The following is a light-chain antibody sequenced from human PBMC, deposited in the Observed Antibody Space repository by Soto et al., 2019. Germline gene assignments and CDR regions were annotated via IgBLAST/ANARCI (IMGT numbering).Light chain of an antibody. V-gene: IGKV3-11*01. CDR3: QPRSNWRWT. Sequence: EIVLTQSPATLSLSPGERATLSCMASQSVSSYLAWYQQKPGQAPRLLIYDASNRATGIPARFSGSGSGTDFTLTISSLEPEDFAVYYCQPRSNWRWTFGQGTQVEIK. CDR2: DAS. J-gene: IGKJ1*01. CDR1: QSVSSY.